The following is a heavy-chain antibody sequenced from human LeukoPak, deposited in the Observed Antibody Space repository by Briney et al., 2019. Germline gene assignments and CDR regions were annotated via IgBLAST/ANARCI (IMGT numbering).Heavy chain of an antibody. D-gene: IGHD4-17*01. CDR1: GFIVSGNY. J-gene: IGHJ4*02. Sequence: PGESLRLSCAASGFIVSGNYLSWVRQAPGEGLEWVSVIYSGGDTYSADSVKGRFTTSRDNSKNTVYLQMNSLRVEDTAVYYCARGRRDYGDYPYWGQGTLVTVSS. CDR2: IYSGGDT. CDR3: ARGRRDYGDYPY. V-gene: IGHV3-53*01.